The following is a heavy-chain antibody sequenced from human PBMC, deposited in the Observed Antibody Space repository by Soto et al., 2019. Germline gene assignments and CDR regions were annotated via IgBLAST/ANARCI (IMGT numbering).Heavy chain of an antibody. V-gene: IGHV4-34*01. CDR2: INHSGST. J-gene: IGHJ4*02. D-gene: IGHD3-9*01. CDR1: GGSFSGYY. CDR3: ARVLGLRYFDWFPYYFDY. Sequence: PSETLSLTCAVYGGSFSGYYWSWIRQPPGKGLEWIGEINHSGSTNYNPSLKSRVTISVDTSKNQFSLKLSSVTAADTAVYYCARVLGLRYFDWFPYYFDYWGQGTLVTVSS.